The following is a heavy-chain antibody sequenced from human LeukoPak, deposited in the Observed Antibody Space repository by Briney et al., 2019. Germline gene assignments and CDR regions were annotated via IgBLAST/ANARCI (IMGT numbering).Heavy chain of an antibody. V-gene: IGHV3-13*01. D-gene: IGHD3-16*02. CDR1: GFTVSEYD. J-gene: IGHJ6*02. Sequence: GGSPRLSCAASGFTVSEYDMHWVPQATGKGLGWVSAICIVGDTYYVGSAKGRFTMSRHNASNKVHLQMNSLRDGDTGVYYCLRDYHGMDVGRQGTTVSVSS. CDR2: ICIVGDT. CDR3: LRDYHGMDV.